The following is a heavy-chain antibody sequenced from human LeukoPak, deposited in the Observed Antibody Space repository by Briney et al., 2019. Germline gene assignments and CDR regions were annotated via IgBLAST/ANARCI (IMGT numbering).Heavy chain of an antibody. D-gene: IGHD2-2*01. CDR2: IYYSGST. V-gene: IGHV4-31*03. J-gene: IGHJ4*02. CDR1: GGSINSGGYY. CDR3: ARGDIVVVPADGPVFDY. Sequence: PSQTLSLTCTVSGGSINSGGYYWSWIRQHPGKGLEWIGYIYYSGSTYYNPSLKSRVTISVDTSKNQFSLKLSSVTAADTAVYYCARGDIVVVPADGPVFDYWGQGTLVTVSS.